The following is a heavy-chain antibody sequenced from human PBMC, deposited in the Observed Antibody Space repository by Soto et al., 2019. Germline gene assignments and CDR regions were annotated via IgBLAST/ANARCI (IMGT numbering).Heavy chain of an antibody. V-gene: IGHV3-33*08. CDR3: ARWLYCSGGSCYSDRYYYGMDV. CDR2: IWYDGSNK. J-gene: IGHJ6*02. CDR1: GFTFSSYG. Sequence: SLRLSCAASGFTFSSYGMHWVRQAPGKGLEWVAVIWYDGSNKYYADSVKGRFTISRDNSKNTLYLQMNSLRAEDTAVYYCARWLYCSGGSCYSDRYYYGMDVWGQGTTVTVSS. D-gene: IGHD2-15*01.